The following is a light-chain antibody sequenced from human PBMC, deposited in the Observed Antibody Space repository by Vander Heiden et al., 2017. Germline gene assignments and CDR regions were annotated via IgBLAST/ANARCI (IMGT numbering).Light chain of an antibody. Sequence: SSVLTPPPSVSVAPGQTARITCGGNNIGSKSVHWYQQKPVQAPVLVVYDDSDRPSGIPERFSGSNSGNTATLTISRVAAGDEADYYCQVWDSSIDHYVFGTGTKVTVL. CDR1: NIGSKS. V-gene: IGLV3-21*02. CDR2: DDS. CDR3: QVWDSSIDHYV. J-gene: IGLJ1*01.